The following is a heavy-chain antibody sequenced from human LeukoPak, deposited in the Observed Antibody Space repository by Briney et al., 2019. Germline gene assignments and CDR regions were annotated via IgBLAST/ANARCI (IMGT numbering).Heavy chain of an antibody. D-gene: IGHD1-1*01. J-gene: IGHJ3*02. V-gene: IGHV3-48*01. Sequence: PGRSLRLSCAASGFTFSSYSMNWVRQAPGKGLEWVSYISSSSSTIYYADSVKGRFTISRDNAKNSLYLQMNSLRAEDTAVYYCARTPSWVERRTAFDIWGQGTMVTVSS. CDR2: ISSSSSTI. CDR1: GFTFSSYS. CDR3: ARTPSWVERRTAFDI.